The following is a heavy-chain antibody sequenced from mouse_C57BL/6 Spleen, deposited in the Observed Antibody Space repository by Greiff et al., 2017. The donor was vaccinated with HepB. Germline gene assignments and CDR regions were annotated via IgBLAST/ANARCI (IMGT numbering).Heavy chain of an antibody. CDR2: INPNYGTT. CDR1: GYSFTDYN. J-gene: IGHJ1*03. V-gene: IGHV1-39*01. D-gene: IGHD1-1*01. CDR3: ARGFITTVIATERYFDV. Sequence: EVQLQQSGPELVKPGASVKISCKASGYSFTDYNMNWVKQSNGKSLEWIGVINPNYGTTSYNQKFKGKATLTVDQSSSTAYMQLNSLTSEDSAVYYCARGFITTVIATERYFDVWGTGTTVTVSS.